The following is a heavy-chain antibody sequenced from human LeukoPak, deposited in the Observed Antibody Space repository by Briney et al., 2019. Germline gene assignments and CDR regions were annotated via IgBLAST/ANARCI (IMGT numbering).Heavy chain of an antibody. V-gene: IGHV3-23*01. CDR2: ISGSGGST. J-gene: IGHJ5*02. CDR3: AKDPDYGDYFFFS. D-gene: IGHD4-17*01. Sequence: GESLRLSCAASGFTFSSYAMSWVRPAPGKGLEWVSAISGSGGSTYYADSVKGRFTISRDNSKNTLYLQMNSLRAEDTAVYYCAKDPDYGDYFFFSWGQGTLVTVSS. CDR1: GFTFSSYA.